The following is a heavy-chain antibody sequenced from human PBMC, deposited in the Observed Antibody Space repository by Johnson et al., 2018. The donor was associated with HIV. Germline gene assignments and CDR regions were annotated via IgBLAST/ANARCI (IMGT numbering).Heavy chain of an antibody. V-gene: IGHV3-NL1*01. D-gene: IGHD3-16*01. Sequence: QVQLVESGGGVVQPGESLRLSCAASGFTFSTSGMHWVRQVPGKGLEWVSVLYSGGNTYYADSVKGRFTISRDNSRNTVYLQMNSLRAEDTAVYYCARGRGPRGAFDIWGQGTMVTVSS. J-gene: IGHJ3*02. CDR2: LYSGGNT. CDR1: GFTFSTSG. CDR3: ARGRGPRGAFDI.